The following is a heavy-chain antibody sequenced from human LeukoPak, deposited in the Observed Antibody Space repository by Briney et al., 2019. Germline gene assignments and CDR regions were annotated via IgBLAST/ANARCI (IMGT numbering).Heavy chain of an antibody. CDR2: IRYDGSNK. CDR1: GSTFSSYG. Sequence: GGSLRLSCAASGSTFSSYGMHWVRQAPGKGLEWVAFIRYDGSNKYYADSVKGRFTISRDNSKNTLYLQMNSLRAEDTAVYYCARWLELMRNFDWWGQGTLVTVSS. J-gene: IGHJ4*02. V-gene: IGHV3-30*02. D-gene: IGHD5-24*01. CDR3: ARWLELMRNFDW.